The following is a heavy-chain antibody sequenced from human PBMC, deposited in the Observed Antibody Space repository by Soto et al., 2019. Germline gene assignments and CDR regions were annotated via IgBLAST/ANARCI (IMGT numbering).Heavy chain of an antibody. V-gene: IGHV4-39*01. CDR1: GDSISNSRFY. CDR2: IYHTGNA. D-gene: IGHD6-13*01. J-gene: IGHJ5*02. Sequence: NPSETLSLTCSVSGDSISNSRFYWAWIRQPPGEGLEWIGSIYHTGNAYYNPSLKSRVTISVDTSKNQFSLKLTSVTAADTAVYYCARTGYSSSWYWFDPWGQGTLVTVSS. CDR3: ARTGYSSSWYWFDP.